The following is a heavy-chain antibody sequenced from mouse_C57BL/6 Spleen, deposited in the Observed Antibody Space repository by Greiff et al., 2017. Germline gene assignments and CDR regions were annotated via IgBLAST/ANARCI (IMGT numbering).Heavy chain of an antibody. V-gene: IGHV1-39*01. CDR1: GYSFTDYN. CDR3: ARQPGHYYGSSSSYFDY. Sequence: EVKVVESGPELVKPGASVKISCKASGYSFTDYNMNWVKQSNGKSLEWIGVINPNYGTTSYNQKFKGKATLTVDQSSSTAYMQLNSLTSEDSAVYYCARQPGHYYGSSSSYFDYGGQGTTLTVSS. J-gene: IGHJ2*01. D-gene: IGHD1-1*01. CDR2: INPNYGTT.